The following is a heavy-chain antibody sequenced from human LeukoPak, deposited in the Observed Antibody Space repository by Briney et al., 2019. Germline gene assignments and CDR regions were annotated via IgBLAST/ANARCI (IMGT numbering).Heavy chain of an antibody. Sequence: PGRSLRLSCVASGFTFKSYGMHWVRQPPGKGLEWIGEIPHSGNTNYNPSLGGRVTISLDKSKNHFSLNLSSVTAADTAVYFCARGYYYGSGRPGDNWFDPWGQGMLVTVSA. D-gene: IGHD3-10*01. V-gene: IGHV4/OR15-8*02. CDR3: ARGYYYGSGRPGDNWFDP. CDR2: IPHSGNT. J-gene: IGHJ5*02. CDR1: GFTFKSYGM.